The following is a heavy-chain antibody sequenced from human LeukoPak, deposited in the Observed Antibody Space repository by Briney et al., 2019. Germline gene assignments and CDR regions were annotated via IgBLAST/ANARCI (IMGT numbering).Heavy chain of an antibody. Sequence: SETLSLTCTVSGSSISSYYWSWLRQPPGKGLEWIGYIYYSGSTNYNPSLKSRVTISVDMSKNQLSLKLSSVTAADTAVYYCASQGATIFGVVIIGAFDIRGQGTMVTVSS. CDR2: IYYSGST. J-gene: IGHJ3*02. CDR1: GSSISSYY. V-gene: IGHV4-59*08. D-gene: IGHD3-3*01. CDR3: ASQGATIFGVVIIGAFDI.